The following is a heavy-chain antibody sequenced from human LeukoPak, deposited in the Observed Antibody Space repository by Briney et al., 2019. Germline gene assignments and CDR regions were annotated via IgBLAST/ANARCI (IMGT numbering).Heavy chain of an antibody. CDR2: MSSSGRTM. CDR3: ARDFGYF. J-gene: IGHJ4*02. CDR1: GFTFSSYE. Sequence: PGGSLRLTCAASGFTFSSYEMNWVRQAPGKGLEWVSYMSSSGRTMYYADSVKGRFTISRDNAKNSLYLQMNSLRAEDTAVYYCARDFGYFWGQGTLVTVSS. V-gene: IGHV3-48*03. D-gene: IGHD3-10*01.